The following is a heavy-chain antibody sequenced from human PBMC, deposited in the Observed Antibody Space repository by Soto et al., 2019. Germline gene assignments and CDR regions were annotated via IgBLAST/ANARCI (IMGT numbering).Heavy chain of an antibody. D-gene: IGHD5-12*01. J-gene: IGHJ4*02. CDR2: INPSSGGT. Sequence: QVQLEQSGAAVKKPGASVKVSCKASGYTFTAYYMTWVRQSPGQRLEWMGWINPSSGGTNYAQKFQGRFTMTRDTSISTAYMELSGLTSNATAVFYCAPLRGGYSTTCDGGFDSWGQGTLITVSS. CDR3: APLRGGYSTTCDGGFDS. CDR1: GYTFTAYY. V-gene: IGHV1-2*02.